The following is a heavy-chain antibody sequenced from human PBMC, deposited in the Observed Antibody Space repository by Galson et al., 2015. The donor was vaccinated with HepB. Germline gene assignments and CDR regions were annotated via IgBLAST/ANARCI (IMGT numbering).Heavy chain of an antibody. Sequence: SLRLSCAVSGFTFSSYVMSWVRQAPGKGLEWVSGISGSGDSSYYADSVKGRFTISRDNSKNTLYLQMNSLRAADTAVYYCAKDGCSSTSCFNVNWFDPWGQGTRVTVFS. V-gene: IGHV3-23*01. D-gene: IGHD2-2*01. J-gene: IGHJ5*02. CDR3: AKDGCSSTSCFNVNWFDP. CDR1: GFTFSSYV. CDR2: ISGSGDSS.